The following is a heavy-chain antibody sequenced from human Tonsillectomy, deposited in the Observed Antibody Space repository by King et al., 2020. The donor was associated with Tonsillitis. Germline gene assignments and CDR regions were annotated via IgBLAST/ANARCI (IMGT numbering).Heavy chain of an antibody. J-gene: IGHJ4*02. CDR3: ARDRAVTADWNVPYLDY. CDR2: IRSDGRDK. Sequence: VQLVESGGGVVQPGGSLRVSCAASGFIFRTSGMHWVRQTPGKGLEWVAFIRSDGRDKYYADSIKGRFTISRDNSKNTLYLQMNSLGVEDTALYFCARDRAVTADWNVPYLDYWGQGTLVTVSS. CDR1: GFIFRTSG. V-gene: IGHV3-30*02. D-gene: IGHD1-1*01.